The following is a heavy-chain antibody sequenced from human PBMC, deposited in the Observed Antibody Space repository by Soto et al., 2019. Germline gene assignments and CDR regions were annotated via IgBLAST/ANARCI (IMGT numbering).Heavy chain of an antibody. V-gene: IGHV3-15*07. Sequence: GGSLRLSCAVSGLTLTNACINWVRQAPGKGLEWVGRFKIKTTGETTDYAAPVKGRFTVSRDDSENTLYLQMNSLQTDDTAVYYCTATGGDSGRSDHWGQGTLVTVSS. CDR1: GLTLTNAC. CDR2: FKIKTTGETT. CDR3: TATGGDSGRSDH. D-gene: IGHD3-10*01. J-gene: IGHJ5*02.